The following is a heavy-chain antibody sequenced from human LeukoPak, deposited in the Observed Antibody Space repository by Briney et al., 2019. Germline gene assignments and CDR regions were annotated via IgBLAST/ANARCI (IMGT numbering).Heavy chain of an antibody. CDR1: GFTFSSYW. Sequence: GGSLRLSCAASGFTFSSYWMSWVRQAPGKGLEWVANIKQDGSEKYYVDSVKGRFTISRDNAKNSLYLQMNSLRAEDTAVYYCARGFRGSIAADYYFYYYMDVWGKGTTVTVSS. CDR3: ARGFRGSIAADYYFYYYMDV. CDR2: IKQDGSEK. J-gene: IGHJ6*03. V-gene: IGHV3-7*01. D-gene: IGHD6-6*01.